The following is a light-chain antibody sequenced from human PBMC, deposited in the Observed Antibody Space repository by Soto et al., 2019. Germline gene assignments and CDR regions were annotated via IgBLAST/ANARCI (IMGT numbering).Light chain of an antibody. Sequence: EIVLTQSPGTLSLSPGERATLSCRASQSVSSYYLAWYQQKPGQAPRALIYGASSRATGIPDRFSGSGSGTDFTLTFSSLQSEDFAVYYCQQYNNWPLTFGGGTKVDIK. CDR3: QQYNNWPLT. CDR2: GAS. J-gene: IGKJ4*01. V-gene: IGKV3-20*01. CDR1: QSVSSYY.